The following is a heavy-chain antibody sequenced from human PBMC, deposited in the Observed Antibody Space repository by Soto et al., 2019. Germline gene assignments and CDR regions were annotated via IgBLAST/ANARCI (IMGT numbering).Heavy chain of an antibody. D-gene: IGHD3-10*01. CDR1: GGSFSGYY. CDR2: INHSGST. Sequence: PSETLSLTCAVYGGSFSGYYWSWIRQPPGKGLEWIGEINHSGSTNYNPSLKSRVTISVDTSKNQFSLKLSSVTAADTAVYYCARGVVLLWFGYDYWGQGTLVTVSS. CDR3: ARGVVLLWFGYDY. V-gene: IGHV4-34*01. J-gene: IGHJ4*02.